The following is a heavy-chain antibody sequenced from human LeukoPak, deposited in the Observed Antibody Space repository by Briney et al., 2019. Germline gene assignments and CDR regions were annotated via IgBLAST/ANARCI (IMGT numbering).Heavy chain of an antibody. J-gene: IGHJ4*02. CDR3: ARDKYNWNDGYFDY. V-gene: IGHV4-59*01. CDR2: IYYSGST. Sequence: KPSETLSLTCTVSGGSISSYYWSWIRQPPGKGLEWIGYIYYSGSTNYNPSLKSRVTISVDTSKNQFSLKLSSVTAADTAVYYCARDKYNWNDGYFDYWGQGSVVTVSS. D-gene: IGHD1-20*01. CDR1: GGSISSYY.